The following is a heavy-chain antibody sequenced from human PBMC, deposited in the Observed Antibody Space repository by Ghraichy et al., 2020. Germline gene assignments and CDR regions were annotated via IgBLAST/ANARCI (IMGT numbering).Heavy chain of an antibody. D-gene: IGHD6-13*01. V-gene: IGHV4-38-2*01. J-gene: IGHJ4*02. CDR1: GYSISSGYY. Sequence: ESLNISCAVSGYSISSGYYWGWIRQPPGKGLEWIGSIYHSGSTYYNPSLKSRVTISVDTSKNQFSLKLSSVTAADTAVYYCARGGAIAAAGTWGQGTLVTVSS. CDR2: IYHSGST. CDR3: ARGGAIAAAGT.